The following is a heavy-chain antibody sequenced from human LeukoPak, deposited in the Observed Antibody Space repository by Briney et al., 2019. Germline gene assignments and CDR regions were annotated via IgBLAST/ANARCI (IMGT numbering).Heavy chain of an antibody. CDR1: GGSISSYY. CDR3: ARDKTYYYDSSGYSGIYYYYYMDV. Sequence: SETLSLTCTVSGGSISSYYWSWIRQPAGKGLEWIGRIYTSGSTNYNPSLKSRVTMSVDTSKNQFSLKLSSVTAADTAVYYCARDKTYYYDSSGYSGIYYYYYMDVWGKGTTVTISS. V-gene: IGHV4-4*07. D-gene: IGHD3-22*01. J-gene: IGHJ6*03. CDR2: IYTSGST.